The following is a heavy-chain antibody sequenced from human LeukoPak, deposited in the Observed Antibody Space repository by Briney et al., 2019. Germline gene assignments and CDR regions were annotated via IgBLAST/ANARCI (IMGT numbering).Heavy chain of an antibody. V-gene: IGHV1-69*13. D-gene: IGHD3-10*01. J-gene: IGHJ6*03. CDR1: GGTFSSYA. CDR2: IIPIFGTA. Sequence: GASVKVSCKASGGTFSSYAISWVRQAPGQGLEWMGGIIPIFGTANYAQKFQGRVTITADESTSTAYMELSSLRSEDTAVYYCAGITMVRRVVNYYYYMDVWGKGTTVPVSS. CDR3: AGITMVRRVVNYYYYMDV.